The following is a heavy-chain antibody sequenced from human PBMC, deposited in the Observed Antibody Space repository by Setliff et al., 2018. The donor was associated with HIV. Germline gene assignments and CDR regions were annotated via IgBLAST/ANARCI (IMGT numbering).Heavy chain of an antibody. Sequence: ASVKVSCKASGYSFTNYGVNWVRQAPGQGLEWMGWISAYSGDTNYAQKFQGRLTMTTDTSTSTAYMELRSLRSDDTAVYYCAREIGDYYDSSGYYPPTDYYYGMDVWGQGTTVTVSS. V-gene: IGHV1-18*01. CDR3: AREIGDYYDSSGYYPPTDYYYGMDV. J-gene: IGHJ6*02. CDR1: GYSFTNYG. D-gene: IGHD3-22*01. CDR2: ISAYSGDT.